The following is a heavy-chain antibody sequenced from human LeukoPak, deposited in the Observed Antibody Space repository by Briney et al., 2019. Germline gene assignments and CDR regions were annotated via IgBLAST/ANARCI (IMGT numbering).Heavy chain of an antibody. V-gene: IGHV3-23*01. CDR3: AKIIELGPLPEY. Sequence: GGSLGLSCAASGFTFSSYAMSWVRQAPGKGLEWVSAISGSGGSTYYADFVKGRFTISRDNSKNTLYLQMNSLRAEDTAVYYCAKIIELGPLPEYWGQGTLVTVSS. J-gene: IGHJ4*02. CDR2: ISGSGGST. CDR1: GFTFSSYA. D-gene: IGHD6-13*01.